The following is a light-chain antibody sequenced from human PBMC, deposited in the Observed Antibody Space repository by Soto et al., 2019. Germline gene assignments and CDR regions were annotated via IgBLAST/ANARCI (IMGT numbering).Light chain of an antibody. CDR1: QSVSSSY. CDR2: VAR. CDR3: QQDSRSPRT. Sequence: TVVTPGPVIMPLSSGERVTPSCRASQSVSSSYLALYQQKPGQAPRLPISVARSRATGIPGRFSGSACGKDATLTISRLEHDVVAVYYCQQDSRSPRTFGQGTKVDIK. J-gene: IGKJ1*01. V-gene: IGKV3-20*01.